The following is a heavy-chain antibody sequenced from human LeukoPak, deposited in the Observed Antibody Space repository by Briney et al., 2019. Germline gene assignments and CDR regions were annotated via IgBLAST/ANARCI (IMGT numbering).Heavy chain of an antibody. Sequence: SETLSLTCTVSGGSISSYFWSWIRQPPGKGLDWIGSIYYSGSANYNPSLKGRVTISVDTSKNQFSLKLSSVTAADTAVYYCARALKARITGTTASVYGMDVWGQGTTVTVSS. CDR2: IYYSGSA. J-gene: IGHJ6*02. V-gene: IGHV4-59*01. CDR3: ARALKARITGTTASVYGMDV. CDR1: GGSISSYF. D-gene: IGHD1-20*01.